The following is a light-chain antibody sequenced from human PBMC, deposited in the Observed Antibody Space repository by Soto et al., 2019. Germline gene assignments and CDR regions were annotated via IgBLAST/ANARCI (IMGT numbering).Light chain of an antibody. CDR2: EVD. J-gene: IGLJ1*01. V-gene: IGLV2-14*03. CDR3: SSFTSNYTPGV. CDR1: SSDIGAYDY. Sequence: QSVLTQPASLSGSPGQSITISCTGTSSDIGAYDYVSWYQQHPGKAPKLIIYEVDNRSSGVSNRFSGSKSGNTASLTISGLQAEDEADYYCSSFTSNYTPGVFGTGTKLTVL.